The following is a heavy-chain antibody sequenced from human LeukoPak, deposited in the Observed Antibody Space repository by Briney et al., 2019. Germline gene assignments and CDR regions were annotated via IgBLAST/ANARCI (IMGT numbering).Heavy chain of an antibody. CDR3: ARSKGIVVVPAAMSY. J-gene: IGHJ4*02. CDR2: ISGSSSYI. Sequence: PGGSLRLSCAASGFTFSSYSMNWVRQAPGKGLEWVSSISGSSSYIYYADSVKGRFTISRDSAKNSLYLQMNSLRAEDTAVYYCARSKGIVVVPAAMSYWGQGTLVTVSS. CDR1: GFTFSSYS. D-gene: IGHD2-2*01. V-gene: IGHV3-21*01.